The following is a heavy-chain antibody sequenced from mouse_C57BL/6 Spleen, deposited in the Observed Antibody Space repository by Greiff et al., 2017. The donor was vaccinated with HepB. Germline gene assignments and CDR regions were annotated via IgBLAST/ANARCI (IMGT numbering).Heavy chain of an antibody. J-gene: IGHJ2*01. V-gene: IGHV3-6*01. D-gene: IGHD1-1*01. Sequence: ESGPGLVKPSQSLSLTCSVPGYSITSGYYWNWIRQFPGNKLEWMGYISYDGSNNYNPSLKNRISITRDTSKNQFFLKLNSVTTEDTATYYCARDEDYGSGYFDYWGQGTTLTVSS. CDR3: ARDEDYGSGYFDY. CDR1: GYSITSGYY. CDR2: ISYDGSN.